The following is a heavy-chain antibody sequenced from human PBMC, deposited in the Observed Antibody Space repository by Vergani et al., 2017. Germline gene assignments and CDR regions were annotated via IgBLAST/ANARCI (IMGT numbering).Heavy chain of an antibody. J-gene: IGHJ6*03. CDR2: ISSSGSTI. CDR3: AREGYYGSGSPYGGLYYYYYYYMDV. V-gene: IGHV3-11*01. Sequence: QVQLVESGGGLVKPGGSLRLSCAASGFTFSDYYMSWIRQAPGKGLEWVSYISSSGSTIYYADSVKGRFTISRDNAKNSLYLQMNSLRAEDTAVYYCAREGYYGSGSPYGGLYYYYYYYMDVWGKGTTVTVSS. D-gene: IGHD3-10*01. CDR1: GFTFSDYY.